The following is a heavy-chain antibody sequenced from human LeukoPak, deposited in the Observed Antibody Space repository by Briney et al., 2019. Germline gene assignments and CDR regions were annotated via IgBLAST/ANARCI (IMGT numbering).Heavy chain of an antibody. CDR1: GYTFIAYH. D-gene: IGHD2-2*01. CDR2: IHPSSGAT. V-gene: IGHV1-2*06. CDR3: ARGLPGDIVVVPAAIRRIWFDP. J-gene: IGHJ5*02. Sequence: ASVKVSCKASGYTFIAYHMHWVRQAPGQGLEWMGRIHPSSGATNYAQRFQGRVTLTRDTSINTAYMELSRLTSDDTAVYYCARGLPGDIVVVPAAIRRIWFDPWGQGTLVTVSS.